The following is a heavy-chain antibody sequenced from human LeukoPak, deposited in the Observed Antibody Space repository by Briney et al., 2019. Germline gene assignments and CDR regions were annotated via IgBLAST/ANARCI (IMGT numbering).Heavy chain of an antibody. V-gene: IGHV3-30*04. CDR1: GFTFSSYA. CDR2: ISYDGSNK. D-gene: IGHD1-1*01. Sequence: GRSLRLSCAASGFTFSSYAMHWVRQAPGKGLEWVAVISYDGSNKYYADSVKGRFTISRDNSKNTLYLQMNSLRAEDTAVYYCARDTTGGPQPNYYYYGMDVWGKGTTVTVSS. CDR3: ARDTTGGPQPNYYYYGMDV. J-gene: IGHJ6*04.